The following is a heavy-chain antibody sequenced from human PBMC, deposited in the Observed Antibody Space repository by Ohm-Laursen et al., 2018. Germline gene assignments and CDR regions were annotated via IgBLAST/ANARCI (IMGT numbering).Heavy chain of an antibody. V-gene: IGHV3-21*01. CDR3: ARDNMTTVVTDY. J-gene: IGHJ4*02. D-gene: IGHD4-23*01. CDR2: ISSSSSYI. Sequence: SLRLSCAASGFTFSSYSMNWVRQAPGKGLEWVSSISSSSSYIYYADSVKGRFTISRDNAKNSLYLQMNSLRAEDTAVYYCARDNMTTVVTDYWGQGTLVTVSS. CDR1: GFTFSSYS.